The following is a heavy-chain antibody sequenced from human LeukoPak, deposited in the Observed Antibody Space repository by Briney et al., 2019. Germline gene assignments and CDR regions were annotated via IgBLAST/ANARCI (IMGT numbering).Heavy chain of an antibody. Sequence: SETLSLTCVVSGDSISSGSHYWSWIRQPPGKGLEWIVCLYYNGNTNYNPSLKSRVTIPVDTSENQFSLKLTSVTAADTAVYYCARGPYSSSCHSPLDNWGQGALVTVSS. D-gene: IGHD6-13*01. CDR2: LYYNGNT. CDR3: ARGPYSSSCHSPLDN. J-gene: IGHJ4*02. CDR1: GDSISSGSHY. V-gene: IGHV4-61*01.